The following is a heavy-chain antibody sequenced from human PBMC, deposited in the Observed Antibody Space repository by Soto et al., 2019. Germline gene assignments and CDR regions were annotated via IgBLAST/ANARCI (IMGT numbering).Heavy chain of an antibody. Sequence: QLQLQESGSGLVKPSQTLSLTCAVSGGSISSGGYSWSWIRQPPGKGLEWIGYIYHSGSTYYNPSLKSRVPISVDRSKNQFSLKLSSVTAADTAVYYCARESSGWHPYGMDVWGQGTTVTVSS. CDR3: ARESSGWHPYGMDV. CDR1: GGSISSGGYS. V-gene: IGHV4-30-2*01. CDR2: IYHSGST. D-gene: IGHD6-19*01. J-gene: IGHJ6*02.